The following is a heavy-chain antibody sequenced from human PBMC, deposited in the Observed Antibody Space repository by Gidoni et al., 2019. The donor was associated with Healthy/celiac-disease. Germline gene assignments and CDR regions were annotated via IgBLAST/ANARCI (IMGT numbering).Heavy chain of an antibody. CDR3: ASTEFHYWYFDL. V-gene: IGHV4-39*01. D-gene: IGHD3-10*01. CDR2: IYYSGST. Sequence: QLQLQESGPGLVKPSETLSLTCTVSGGSISSSSYYWGWIRQPPGKGLEWIGSIYYSGSTYDNPSLKSRVTISVDTSKNQFSLKLSSVTAADTAVYYCASTEFHYWYFDLWGRGTLVTVSS. J-gene: IGHJ2*01. CDR1: GGSISSSSYY.